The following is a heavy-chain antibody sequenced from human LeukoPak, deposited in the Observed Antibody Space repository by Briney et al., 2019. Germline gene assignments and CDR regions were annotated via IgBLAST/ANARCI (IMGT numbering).Heavy chain of an antibody. CDR3: ARNDYGDYQWGYYFDY. Sequence: PGGSLRLSCAASGFTFSNAWMSWVRQAPGKGLEWIGEINHSGSTNYNPSLKSRVTISVDTSKNQFSLKLSSVTAADTAVYYCARNDYGDYQWGYYFDYWGQGTLVTVSS. J-gene: IGHJ4*02. CDR2: INHSGST. CDR1: GFTFSNAW. D-gene: IGHD4-17*01. V-gene: IGHV4-34*01.